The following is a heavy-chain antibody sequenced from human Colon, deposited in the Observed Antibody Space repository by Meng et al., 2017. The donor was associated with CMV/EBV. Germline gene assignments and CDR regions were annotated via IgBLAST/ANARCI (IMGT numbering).Heavy chain of an antibody. D-gene: IGHD3-16*01. CDR1: GYTANGYY. J-gene: IGHJ5*02. CDR2: INPNSGGT. V-gene: IGHV1-2*02. Sequence: ASVKVSCKASGYTANGYYIHWVRQAPGQGLEWMGWINPNSGGTNYAQKFQGRVTMTRDTSISTAYMELSRLRSDDTAVYYCARSRKLRPWGQGTLVTVSS. CDR3: ARSRKLRP.